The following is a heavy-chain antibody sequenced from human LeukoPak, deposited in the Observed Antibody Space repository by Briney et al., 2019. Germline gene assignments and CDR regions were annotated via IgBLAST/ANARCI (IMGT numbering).Heavy chain of an antibody. D-gene: IGHD5-24*01. CDR2: ITHRERP. CDR1: GGSFRGYY. J-gene: IGHJ4*02. Sequence: PSETLSLTCAVYGGSFRGYYWSGIRDPPGKGREGSGDITHRERPISNPSLQSRLTISVDMPKHQFSPKLSSVTAADTAVYYCAIPLGGDGYNLFGYWGQGTLVTVSS. CDR3: AIPLGGDGYNLFGY. V-gene: IGHV4-34*01.